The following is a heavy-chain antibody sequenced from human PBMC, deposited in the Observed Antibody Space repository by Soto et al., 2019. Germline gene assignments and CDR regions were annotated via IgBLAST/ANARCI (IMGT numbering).Heavy chain of an antibody. CDR2: IYSGGST. CDR1: GFTVSSNY. J-gene: IGHJ4*02. D-gene: IGHD1-26*01. CDR3: ARDQLGMGASHY. Sequence: GGSLRLSCAASGFTVSSNYMSWVRQAPGKGLEWVSVIYSGGSTYYADSVKGRFTISRDNSKNTLYLQMDSLRAEDTAVYYCARDQLGMGASHYWGQGTLVTVSS. V-gene: IGHV3-53*01.